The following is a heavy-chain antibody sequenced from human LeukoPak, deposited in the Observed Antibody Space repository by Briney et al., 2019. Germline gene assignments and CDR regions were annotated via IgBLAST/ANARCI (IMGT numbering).Heavy chain of an antibody. CDR2: INRDGTST. D-gene: IGHD2-8*02. V-gene: IGHV3-74*01. CDR1: GFTFSTYW. J-gene: IGHJ2*01. CDR3: ARVGVSRYFDL. Sequence: PGGSLRLSCAASGFTFSTYWMHWVRQAPGKGLVWVSSINRDGTSTNYADSVKGRFTISRDNAKNTLYLQMNSLTVEDTAVYYCARVGVSRYFDLWGRGTLVTVSS.